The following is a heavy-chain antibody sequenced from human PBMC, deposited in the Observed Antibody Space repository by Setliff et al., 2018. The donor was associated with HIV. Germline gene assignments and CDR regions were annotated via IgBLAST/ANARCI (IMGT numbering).Heavy chain of an antibody. J-gene: IGHJ3*02. CDR2: IYNSGST. CDR1: GGSISSHH. V-gene: IGHV4-59*08. D-gene: IGHD2-21*02. CDR3: ARGQGCGGGCHYAFEM. Sequence: KPSETLSLTCSVSGGSISSHHWSWIRQPPGKGLEWIGSIYNSGSTNYNPSLTSRVTISVDTSENQFSLKLSSVTAADTAVYYCARGQGCGGGCHYAFEMWGQGTMVTVSS.